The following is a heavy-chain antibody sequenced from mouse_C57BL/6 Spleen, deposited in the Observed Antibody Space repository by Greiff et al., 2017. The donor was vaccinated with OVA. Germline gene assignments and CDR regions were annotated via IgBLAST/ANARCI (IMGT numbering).Heavy chain of an antibody. CDR1: GYTFTSYW. CDR3: ARRAYYSYYFDY. V-gene: IGHV1-55*01. Sequence: VQLKQPGAELVKPGASVKMSCKASGYTFTSYWITWVKQRPGQGLEWIGDIYPGSGSTNYNEKFKSKATLTVDTSSSTAYMQLSSLTSEDSAVYYCARRAYYSYYFDYWGQGTTLTVSS. D-gene: IGHD2-12*01. CDR2: IYPGSGST. J-gene: IGHJ2*01.